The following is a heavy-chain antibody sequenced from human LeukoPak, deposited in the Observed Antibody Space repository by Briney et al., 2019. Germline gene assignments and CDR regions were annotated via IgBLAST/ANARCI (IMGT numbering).Heavy chain of an antibody. CDR2: IYYSGST. Sequence: SETLSLSCTVSGGSISSSSYYWGWIRQPPGKGLEWIGSIYYSGSTHYNPSLKSRVTISVDTSKNQFSLKLSSVTAADTAVYYCARDSRWLRFFDYWGQGTLVTVSS. CDR3: ARDSRWLRFFDY. V-gene: IGHV4-39*07. J-gene: IGHJ4*02. CDR1: GGSISSSSYY. D-gene: IGHD5-12*01.